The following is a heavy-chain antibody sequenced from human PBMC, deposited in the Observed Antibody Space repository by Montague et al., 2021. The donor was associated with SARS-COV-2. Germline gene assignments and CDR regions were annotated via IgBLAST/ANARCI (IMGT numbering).Heavy chain of an antibody. J-gene: IGHJ6*03. Sequence: SLRLSCAASGFTVSSNYMSWVRQAPGKGLEWVSVIYSGGSTYYADSVNGRFTISRDNSKNTLYLQMNSLRAEDTAVYYCARVFTSDFWSGHYYYYMDVWGKGTTVTVSS. CDR2: IYSGGST. V-gene: IGHV3-66*02. CDR1: GFTVSSNY. CDR3: ARVFTSDFWSGHYYYYMDV. D-gene: IGHD3-3*01.